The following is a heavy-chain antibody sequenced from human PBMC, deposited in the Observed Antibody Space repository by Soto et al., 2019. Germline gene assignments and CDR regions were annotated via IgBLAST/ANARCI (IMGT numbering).Heavy chain of an antibody. V-gene: IGHV3-23*01. CDR3: AGHYYGSSYYFDY. CDR2: ISGSGGST. J-gene: IGHJ4*02. CDR1: GFTFSSYA. D-gene: IGHD3-10*01. Sequence: PEGSLRLSCSASGFTFSSYAMSWVRQAPGKGLEWVSAISGSGGSTYYADSVKGRFTISRDNSKNTLYLQMNSLRAEDTAVYYCAGHYYGSSYYFDYCGQGTLVTVSS.